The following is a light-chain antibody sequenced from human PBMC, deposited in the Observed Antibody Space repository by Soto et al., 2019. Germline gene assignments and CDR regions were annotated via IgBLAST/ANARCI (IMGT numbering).Light chain of an antibody. CDR1: TGAVNHAHF. CDR3: LLFYAGPGV. J-gene: IGLJ1*01. V-gene: IGLV7-46*01. CDR2: DTH. Sequence: QAVVTQEPSLTVSPGGTVTLTCGSSTGAVNHAHFPHWLQQKPGQAPKTLIFDTHNKPSWTPARFSGSLLGGKAALTLSDAQPEDEAEYYCLLFYAGPGVYGPGTKLTVL.